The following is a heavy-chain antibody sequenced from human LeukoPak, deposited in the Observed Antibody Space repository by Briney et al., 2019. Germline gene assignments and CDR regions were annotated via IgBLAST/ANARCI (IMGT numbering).Heavy chain of an antibody. V-gene: IGHV1-46*01. CDR1: GYTFTNYG. D-gene: IGHD1-26*01. CDR2: INPSGGST. CDR3: ARGLVAYSGRQDAFDI. J-gene: IGHJ3*02. Sequence: ASVKVSCKASGYTFTNYGISWVRQAPGQGLEWMGIINPSGGSTSYAQKFQGRVTMTRDMSTSTVYMELSSLRSEDTAVYYCARGLVAYSGRQDAFDIWGQGTMVTVSS.